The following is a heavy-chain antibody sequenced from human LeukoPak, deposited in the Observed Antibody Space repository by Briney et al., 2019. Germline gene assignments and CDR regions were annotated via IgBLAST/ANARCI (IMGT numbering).Heavy chain of an antibody. Sequence: SVKVSCKASGGTLSSYAISWVRPAPGQGLEWMGGIIPIFGTANYAQKFQGRVTITTDESTSTAYMELSSLRSEDTAVYYCARAGSEYSSSKNWFDPWGQGTLVTVSS. V-gene: IGHV1-69*05. CDR2: IIPIFGTA. D-gene: IGHD6-6*01. CDR3: ARAGSEYSSSKNWFDP. CDR1: GGTLSSYA. J-gene: IGHJ5*02.